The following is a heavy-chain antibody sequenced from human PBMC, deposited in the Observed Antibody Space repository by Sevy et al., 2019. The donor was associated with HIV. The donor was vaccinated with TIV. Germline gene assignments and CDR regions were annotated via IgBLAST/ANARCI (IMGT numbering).Heavy chain of an antibody. CDR2: ISGSGVST. Sequence: GGSLRLSCAASGFTLNNYAMNWVRQAPGKGLEWVLGISGSGVSTYYGDSVKGRFTISRDNSKNTLYLQMNSPRAEDTAVYYCAKDSYFDNTLFDYWGQGTLVTVSS. D-gene: IGHD3-22*01. V-gene: IGHV3-23*01. J-gene: IGHJ4*02. CDR3: AKDSYFDNTLFDY. CDR1: GFTLNNYA.